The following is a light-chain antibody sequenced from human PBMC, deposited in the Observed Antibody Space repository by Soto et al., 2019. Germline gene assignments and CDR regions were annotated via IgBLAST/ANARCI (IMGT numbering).Light chain of an antibody. Sequence: DIQMTQSPSSLSASVADRVTITGRASQIISSYLHWYQQKPGKAPKLLIYGASTLQSGVPSRFSRSGSGTDFTLTIPSLQPEDFATYYCQQSYNTPRTFGQGTKVDIK. V-gene: IGKV1-39*01. CDR1: QIISSY. CDR3: QQSYNTPRT. CDR2: GAS. J-gene: IGKJ1*01.